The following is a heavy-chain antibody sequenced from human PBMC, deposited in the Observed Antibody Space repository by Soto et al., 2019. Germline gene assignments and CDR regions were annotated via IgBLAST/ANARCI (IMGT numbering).Heavy chain of an antibody. CDR3: AKNYDSSGYYYGMDV. Sequence: GGSLRLSCAASGFTFSSYGMHWVRQAPGKGLEWVAVISYDGSNKYYADSVKGRFTISRDNSKNTLYLQMNSLRAEDTAVYYCAKNYDSSGYYYGMDVWGQGTTVTVSS. D-gene: IGHD3-22*01. CDR1: GFTFSSYG. CDR2: ISYDGSNK. J-gene: IGHJ6*02. V-gene: IGHV3-30*18.